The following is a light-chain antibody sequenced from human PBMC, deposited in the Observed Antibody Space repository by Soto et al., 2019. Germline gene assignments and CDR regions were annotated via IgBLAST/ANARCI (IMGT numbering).Light chain of an antibody. Sequence: EVVLTQSPGTLSLPPGERATLSCRASQIVRSSYLAWYQQKPGQAPRLLIYGASSRATGIPDRFSGSGSETDFTLTISRLEPEDSAVYYCQQYGGSPPKLTFGGGTKVEIK. CDR3: QQYGGSPPKLT. J-gene: IGKJ4*01. CDR2: GAS. V-gene: IGKV3-20*01. CDR1: QIVRSSY.